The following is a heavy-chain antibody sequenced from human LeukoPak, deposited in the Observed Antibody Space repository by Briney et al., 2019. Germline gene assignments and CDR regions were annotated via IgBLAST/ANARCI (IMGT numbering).Heavy chain of an antibody. Sequence: GRSLRLSCAASGFTFSSYAMHWVRQAPGKGLEWVAVISYDGSNKYYADSVKGRFTISRDNSKNTLYLQMNSLRAEDTAVYYCARLDSGLDYWGQGTLVTVSS. CDR1: GFTFSSYA. D-gene: IGHD3-10*01. CDR3: ARLDSGLDY. J-gene: IGHJ4*02. V-gene: IGHV3-30-3*01. CDR2: ISYDGSNK.